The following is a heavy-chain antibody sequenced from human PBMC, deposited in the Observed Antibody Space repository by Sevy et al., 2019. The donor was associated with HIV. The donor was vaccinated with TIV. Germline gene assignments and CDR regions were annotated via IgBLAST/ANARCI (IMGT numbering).Heavy chain of an antibody. CDR3: VRDDSYAFDF. D-gene: IGHD2-8*01. J-gene: IGHJ4*02. CDR2: IVGTTSHI. CDR1: GFTFSYFS. V-gene: IGHV3-48*01. Sequence: GGSLRLSCAASGFTFSYFSLNWVRQAPGKGLEWIAYIVGTTSHIYYSGSVKGRVTISRDNAKNSVYLQMSSLRAEDTAIYYCVRDDSYAFDFWGQGALVTVSS.